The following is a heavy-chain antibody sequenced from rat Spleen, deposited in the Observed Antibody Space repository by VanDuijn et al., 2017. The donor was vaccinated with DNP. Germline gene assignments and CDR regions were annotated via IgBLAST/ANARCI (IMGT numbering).Heavy chain of an antibody. J-gene: IGHJ2*01. Sequence: EVQLVESGGGFVQPGRSLKLSCVASGFTFSGYWMYWIRQAPGKGLEWVASISASGGSTSYRDSVKGRFTISRDNAKSILYLQMDSLRSEDTATYYCTTDFERGYWGQGVMVTVSS. CDR2: ISASGGST. CDR1: GFTFSGYW. V-gene: IGHV5-31*01. CDR3: TTDFERGY. D-gene: IGHD1-11*01.